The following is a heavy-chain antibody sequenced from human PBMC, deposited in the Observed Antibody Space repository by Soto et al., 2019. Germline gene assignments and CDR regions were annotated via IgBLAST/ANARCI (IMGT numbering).Heavy chain of an antibody. CDR1: GFTFSSYG. CDR3: AKDRGWPPPFDY. Sequence: QVQLVESGGGVVQPGRSLRLSCAASGFTFSSYGMHWVRQAPGKGLEWVAVISYDGSNNYADSVKGRFTISRDNSKNTLDLQMNSLRAEDTAVYYCAKDRGWPPPFDYWGQGTLVTVSS. V-gene: IGHV3-30*18. J-gene: IGHJ4*02. D-gene: IGHD2-15*01. CDR2: ISYDGSN.